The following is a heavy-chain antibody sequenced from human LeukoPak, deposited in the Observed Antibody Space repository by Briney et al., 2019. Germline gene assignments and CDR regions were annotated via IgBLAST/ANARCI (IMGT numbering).Heavy chain of an antibody. CDR2: ISYDGNYK. Sequence: PGRSLRLSCTASGFTFSSYALHWVRQAPGKGLEWVAVISYDGNYKAYAGSVKGRFTISRDSSKDTLYLQMNSLRVEDTAVYYCARRGDGGRSFDYWGQGTLVTVSS. CDR3: ARRGDGGRSFDY. J-gene: IGHJ4*02. D-gene: IGHD4-23*01. V-gene: IGHV3-30-3*01. CDR1: GFTFSSYA.